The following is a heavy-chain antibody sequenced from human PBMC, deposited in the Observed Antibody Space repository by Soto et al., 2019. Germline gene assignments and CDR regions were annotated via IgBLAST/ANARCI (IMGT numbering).Heavy chain of an antibody. CDR1: GFTFSSYW. Sequence: PRLSCAASGFTFSSYWMHWVRQAPGKGLVWVSRINSDGSSTSYADSVKGRFTISRDNAKNTLYVQMNSLRAEDTAVYYCARDRYYYDSSGYFTRAYWGQGTLVTVSS. J-gene: IGHJ4*02. CDR2: INSDGSST. V-gene: IGHV3-74*01. CDR3: ARDRYYYDSSGYFTRAY. D-gene: IGHD3-22*01.